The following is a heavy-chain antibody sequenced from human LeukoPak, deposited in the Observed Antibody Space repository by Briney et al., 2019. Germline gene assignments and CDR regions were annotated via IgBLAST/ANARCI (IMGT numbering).Heavy chain of an antibody. V-gene: IGHV4-34*01. D-gene: IGHD3-3*01. CDR1: GGSFSGYY. Sequence: SETLSLTCAVYGGSFSGYYWSWIRQPPGKGLEWIGEINHSGSTNYNPSLKSRVTISVDTSKNQFSLKLSSVTAADTAVYYCARVTRWSGYYDYWGQGTLVTVPS. CDR3: ARVTRWSGYYDY. J-gene: IGHJ4*02. CDR2: INHSGST.